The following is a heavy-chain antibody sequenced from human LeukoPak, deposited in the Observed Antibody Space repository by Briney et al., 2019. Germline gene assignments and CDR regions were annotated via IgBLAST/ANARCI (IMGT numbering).Heavy chain of an antibody. Sequence: ASVKVSCKASGYTFTSYDNNRVRQAPGQGLEWMGWMNPNTGNTGYAQKFQCRVNMTRNTSISTAYMDLNSLRSEDTAVYYCARTPRNGHIESWGQGTLVTVSS. CDR3: ARTPRNGHIES. V-gene: IGHV1-8*01. CDR1: GYTFTSYD. D-gene: IGHD5-24*01. J-gene: IGHJ5*01. CDR2: MNPNTGNT.